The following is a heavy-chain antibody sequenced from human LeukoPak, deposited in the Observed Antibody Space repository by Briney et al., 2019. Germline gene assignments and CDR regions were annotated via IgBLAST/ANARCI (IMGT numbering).Heavy chain of an antibody. V-gene: IGHV3-23*01. J-gene: IGHJ4*02. Sequence: AGGCLRLSCAASGFTVSSYAMGCVRQAPGKGLEWVSAISGSGGSTYYADSVKGRFTISRDNYKNTLYLQMNSMRAEDTAVYCCAKTQERIVVVTAFWDYWGQGTLVTVSS. D-gene: IGHD2-21*02. CDR3: AKTQERIVVVTAFWDY. CDR2: ISGSGGST. CDR1: GFTVSSYA.